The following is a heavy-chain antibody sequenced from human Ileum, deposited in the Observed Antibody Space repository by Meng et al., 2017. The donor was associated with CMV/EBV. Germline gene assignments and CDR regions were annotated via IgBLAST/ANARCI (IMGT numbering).Heavy chain of an antibody. CDR1: GFTFSSYS. CDR3: ARDLGPQIVVVSSPGY. D-gene: IGHD3-22*01. V-gene: IGHV3-21*01. CDR2: ITSSSSYI. Sequence: GESLKISCAASGFTFSSYSMNWVRQAPGKGLEWVSSITSSSSYIYYADSVKGRFTISRDNAKNSLYLQMNSLRAEDTAVYYCARDLGPQIVVVSSPGYWGQGTLVTVSS. J-gene: IGHJ4*02.